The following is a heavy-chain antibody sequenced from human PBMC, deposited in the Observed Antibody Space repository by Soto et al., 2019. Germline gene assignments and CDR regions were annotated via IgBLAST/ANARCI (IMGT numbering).Heavy chain of an antibody. Sequence: SETLSLTCTVSGGSISSSSYYWGWIRQPPGKGLEWVGSIYYSGSTYYNPSLKSRVTISVDTSKNQFSLKLSSVTAADTAVYYCARHFFSRQYYDFWSGYMDYPWYGMDVWGQGTTVTVSS. CDR2: IYYSGST. J-gene: IGHJ6*02. D-gene: IGHD3-3*01. CDR3: ARHFFSRQYYDFWSGYMDYPWYGMDV. CDR1: GGSISSSSYY. V-gene: IGHV4-39*01.